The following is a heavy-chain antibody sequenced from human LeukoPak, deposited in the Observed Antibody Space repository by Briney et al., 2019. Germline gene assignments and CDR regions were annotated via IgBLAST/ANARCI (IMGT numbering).Heavy chain of an antibody. CDR1: GGSISSYY. CDR3: ASHNSGWYNYYMDV. D-gene: IGHD6-19*01. Sequence: SETLSLTCSVSGGSISSYYWSWIRQPAGKGLEWIAQIHTSGSTNFNPSLKSRVTISVDTSKNQFSLQLTSVTAADTAVYYCASHNSGWYNYYMDVWGAGTTVTVSS. J-gene: IGHJ6*03. CDR2: IHTSGST. V-gene: IGHV4-4*07.